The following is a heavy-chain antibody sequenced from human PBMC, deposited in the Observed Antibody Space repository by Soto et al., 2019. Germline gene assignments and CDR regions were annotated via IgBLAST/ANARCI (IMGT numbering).Heavy chain of an antibody. CDR2: INYSEDT. V-gene: IGHV4-34*01. J-gene: IGHJ5*02. CDR1: RGALSGYS. D-gene: IGHD3-16*01. CDR3: ARDHDYVWASHRSWLGL. Sequence: SETLSLTCAVYRGALSGYSWNWIRQPPGKGLEWIGEINYSEDTNPTYNPSLKSRVTISADRTNNHLFLRLTSVTAADTAIYYCARDHDYVWASHRSWLGLWGQGTPVTVSS.